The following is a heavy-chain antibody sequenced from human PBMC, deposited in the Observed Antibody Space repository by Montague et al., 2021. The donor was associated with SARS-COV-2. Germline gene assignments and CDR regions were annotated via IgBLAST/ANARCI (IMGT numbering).Heavy chain of an antibody. CDR1: GGSFSGYY. CDR3: ARGTYSSSWYGNKNWFDP. D-gene: IGHD6-13*01. V-gene: IGHV4-34*01. Sequence: SETLSLTCAVYGGSFSGYYWSWIRQPPGKGLEWIGEINHSGSTNYNPSLKSRVTISVDTSKNQFSLKLSSVTAADTAVYYCARGTYSSSWYGNKNWFDPWGQGTLVTVSS. CDR2: INHSGST. J-gene: IGHJ5*02.